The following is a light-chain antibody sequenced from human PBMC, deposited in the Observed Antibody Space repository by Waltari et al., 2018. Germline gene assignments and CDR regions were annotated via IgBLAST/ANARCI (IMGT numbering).Light chain of an antibody. CDR1: RSTIGAFS. Sequence: QPVLTQPPSVSGTPGQRVTIPCSGSRSTIGAFSVTWYQHLPGSAPRLLIYSDYQRPSGVPDRFSGSKSGTSASLVVSGLQSDDEADYYCAAWDDSLSGVVFGGGTKLTVL. V-gene: IGLV1-44*01. CDR2: SDY. CDR3: AAWDDSLSGVV. J-gene: IGLJ2*01.